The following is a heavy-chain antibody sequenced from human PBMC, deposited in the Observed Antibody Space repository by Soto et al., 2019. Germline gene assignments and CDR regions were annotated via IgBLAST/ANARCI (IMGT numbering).Heavy chain of an antibody. V-gene: IGHV4-39*01. CDR1: GGSISSSGYY. CDR3: ARGGKYYQQETYFFDY. D-gene: IGHD3-16*01. CDR2: IYYNGDT. J-gene: IGHJ4*01. Sequence: SETLSLTCTVSGGSISSSGYYWAWLRQPPGRGLEWIGSIYYNGDTYFYPSLKSRVTISVDTSKNQFSLKLTSVTAADTALYFCARGGKYYQQETYFFDYWGQGSLVTVS.